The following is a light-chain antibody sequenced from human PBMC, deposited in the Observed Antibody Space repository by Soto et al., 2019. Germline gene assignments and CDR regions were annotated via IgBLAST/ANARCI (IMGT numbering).Light chain of an antibody. CDR3: LQYNNWPWT. CDR2: GAS. J-gene: IGKJ1*01. V-gene: IGKV3-15*01. CDR1: QSVSSN. Sequence: EIVMTQSPATLSVSPGERATLSCRASQSVSSNLAWYQHEPGQAPRLLVFGASTKATGIPARISGSGSGTEFTFTISSLQSEDFAVYYCLQYNNWPWTFGQGTKVEIK.